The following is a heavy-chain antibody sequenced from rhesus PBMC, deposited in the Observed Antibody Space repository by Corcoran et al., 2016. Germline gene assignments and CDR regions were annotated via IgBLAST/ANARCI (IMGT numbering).Heavy chain of an antibody. Sequence: QVQLQESGPGLVKPSETLSLTCAVSGYSISSGYYWGWIRQPPGKGLEYIGYISGSSGSHYYNPSLKSRVTISKDTSKNQVYLKLSSVTAADTAVYYCARRRQLASFDYWGQGVLVTVSS. CDR3: ARRRQLASFDY. CDR2: ISGSSGSH. J-gene: IGHJ4*01. D-gene: IGHD6-25*01. V-gene: IGHV4-99*01. CDR1: GYSISSGYY.